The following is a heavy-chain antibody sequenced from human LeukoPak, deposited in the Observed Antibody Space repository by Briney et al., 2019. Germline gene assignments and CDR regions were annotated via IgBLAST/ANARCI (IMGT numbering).Heavy chain of an antibody. CDR2: TYYRSKWSF. Sequence: SQTLSLTCAVSGDSIFTNNVAWNWIRQSPSRGLEWLGRTYYRSKWSFDDAVSVKSRITLNADTSKNQFSLQLISVTPEDTAVYYCARGKYTSFDNWGQGTLVTVSS. V-gene: IGHV6-1*01. J-gene: IGHJ4*02. D-gene: IGHD6-6*01. CDR3: ARGKYTSFDN. CDR1: GDSIFTNNVA.